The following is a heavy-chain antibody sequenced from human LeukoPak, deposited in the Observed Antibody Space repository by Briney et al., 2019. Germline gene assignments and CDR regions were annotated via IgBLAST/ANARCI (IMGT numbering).Heavy chain of an antibody. CDR3: ARRRTMVRGVVRTQYNWFDP. J-gene: IGHJ5*02. D-gene: IGHD3-10*01. CDR2: INHSGST. CDR1: GYSISSGYY. Sequence: SSETLSLTCTVYGYSISSGYYWSWIRQPPGKGLEWIGEINHSGSTNYNPSLKSRVTISVGTSKNQFSLKLSSVTAADTAVYYCARRRTMVRGVVRTQYNWFDPWGQGTLVTVSS. V-gene: IGHV4-34*01.